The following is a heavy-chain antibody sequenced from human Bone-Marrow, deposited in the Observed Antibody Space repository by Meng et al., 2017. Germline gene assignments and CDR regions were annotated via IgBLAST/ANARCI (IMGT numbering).Heavy chain of an antibody. Sequence: QVQLQQSGPGLVKPAQTLPLPCSISGDSVSSNSAAWNWIRQSPSRGLEWLGKTYYRSKWSNDYAVSVRSRITINPDTSKNQFSLQLNSVTPEDAAVYYCVRSHSGFLDYWGQGTLVTVSS. CDR3: VRSHSGFLDY. V-gene: IGHV6-1*01. CDR1: GDSVSSNSAA. D-gene: IGHD3-10*01. J-gene: IGHJ4*02. CDR2: TYYRSKWSN.